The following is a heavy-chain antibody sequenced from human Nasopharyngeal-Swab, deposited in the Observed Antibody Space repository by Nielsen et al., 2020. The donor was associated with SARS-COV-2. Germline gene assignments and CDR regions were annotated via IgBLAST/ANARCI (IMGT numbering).Heavy chain of an antibody. CDR3: ARTRMKTYCGGDCYSTDFDL. CDR1: GGSISSGSYY. Sequence: SETLSLTCTVSGGSISSGSYYWSWIRQPARKGLEWIGRIYTSGSTNYNPSLKSRVTISVDTSKNQFSLKLSSVTAADTAVYYCARTRMKTYCGGDCYSTDFDLWGRGTLVTVSS. CDR2: IYTSGST. J-gene: IGHJ2*01. V-gene: IGHV4-61*02. D-gene: IGHD2-21*01.